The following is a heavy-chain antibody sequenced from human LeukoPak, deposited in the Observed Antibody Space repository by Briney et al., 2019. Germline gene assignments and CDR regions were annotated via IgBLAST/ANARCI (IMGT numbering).Heavy chain of an antibody. V-gene: IGHV3-66*01. CDR1: GFTFSDYY. Sequence: PGGSLRLSCAASGFTFSDYYMSWIRQAPGKGLEWVSVIYSGGSTYYADSVKGRFTISRDNSKNTLYLQMNSLRAEDTAVYYCAKGSKEVLFTRDHYMDVWGKGTTVTISS. D-gene: IGHD3-3*01. CDR2: IYSGGST. J-gene: IGHJ6*03. CDR3: AKGSKEVLFTRDHYMDV.